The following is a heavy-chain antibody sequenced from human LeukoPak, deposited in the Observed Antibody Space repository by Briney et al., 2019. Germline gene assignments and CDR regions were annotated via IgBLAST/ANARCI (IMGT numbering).Heavy chain of an antibody. Sequence: GGPLRLSCAASGFTFSSYGMHWVRQAPGKGLEWVAFILYDGSKKYYADSVKGRFTISRDNSKNTLYLQMNSLRAEDTAVYYCAKYVDGSGTYLDYWGQGTLVTVSS. D-gene: IGHD3-10*01. J-gene: IGHJ4*02. CDR2: ILYDGSKK. V-gene: IGHV3-30*02. CDR3: AKYVDGSGTYLDY. CDR1: GFTFSSYG.